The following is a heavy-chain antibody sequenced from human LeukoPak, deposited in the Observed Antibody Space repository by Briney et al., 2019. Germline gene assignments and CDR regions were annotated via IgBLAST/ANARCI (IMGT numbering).Heavy chain of an antibody. J-gene: IGHJ3*02. CDR3: AKEARSTTGAFDI. CDR1: GFTFSSYG. Sequence: GGSLRLSCAASGFTFSSYGMHWVRQAPGKGLEWVAFVRYGGSNKYYADSVKGRFTISRDNSKNTLYLQMNSLRAEDTAVYYCAKEARSTTGAFDIWGQGTMVTVSS. V-gene: IGHV3-30*02. D-gene: IGHD6-13*01. CDR2: VRYGGSNK.